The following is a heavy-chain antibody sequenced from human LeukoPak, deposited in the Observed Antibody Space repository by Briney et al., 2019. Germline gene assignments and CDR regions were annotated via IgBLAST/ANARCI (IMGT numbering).Heavy chain of an antibody. CDR2: ISGSGGRT. Sequence: PGGSLRLSCAASGFTFSNAWMNWVRQAPGKGLEWVSTISGSGGRTFYGDSVKGRFSISRDISKNTLYLQMNSLRAEDTAVYYCAKGYYASGSYGWFDTWGQGTLVTVSS. CDR1: GFTFSNAW. D-gene: IGHD3-10*01. V-gene: IGHV3-23*01. CDR3: AKGYYASGSYGWFDT. J-gene: IGHJ5*02.